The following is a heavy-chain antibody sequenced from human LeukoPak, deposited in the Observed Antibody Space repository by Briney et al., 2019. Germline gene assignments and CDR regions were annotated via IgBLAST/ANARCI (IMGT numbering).Heavy chain of an antibody. CDR3: ASRAGYSGSYWDFDY. D-gene: IGHD1-26*01. J-gene: IGHJ4*02. CDR1: GYTFTGYY. V-gene: IGHV1-2*06. Sequence: ASVKVSCKASGYTFTGYYMHRVRQAPGQGLEWMGRINPNSGGTNYAQKFQGRVTMTRDTSISTAYMELSRLRSDDTAVYYCASRAGYSGSYWDFDYWGQGTLVTVSS. CDR2: INPNSGGT.